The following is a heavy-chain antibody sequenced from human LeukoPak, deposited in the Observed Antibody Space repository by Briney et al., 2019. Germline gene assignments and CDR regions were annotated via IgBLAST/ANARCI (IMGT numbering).Heavy chain of an antibody. V-gene: IGHV3-74*01. CDR3: VSLAHGEAG. CDR2: IKSDGSTT. CDR1: VFTFSSNW. D-gene: IGHD6-19*01. J-gene: IGHJ4*02. Sequence: GGSLRLSCAASVFTFSSNWMHWVRQAPGKGLVWVSRIKSDGSTTDYADSVKGRFTISRDNAKNTLYLQMNSLRAEDTAVYHCVSLAHGEAGWGQGTLVTVSS.